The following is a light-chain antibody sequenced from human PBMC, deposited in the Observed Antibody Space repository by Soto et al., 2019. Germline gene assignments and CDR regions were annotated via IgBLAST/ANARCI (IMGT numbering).Light chain of an antibody. CDR3: HHYGKSVWT. J-gene: IGKJ1*01. CDR1: ESRNNNN. V-gene: IGKV3-20*01. Sequence: EIVLTQSPCTLSLSPGEAVTLSCRASESRNNNNLGWFQQRPGQSPRLLIFGVSRRATGITDRFSGSGSGTDFTLTISRLEPEDSEVYFCHHYGKSVWTFGRGTTVAI. CDR2: GVS.